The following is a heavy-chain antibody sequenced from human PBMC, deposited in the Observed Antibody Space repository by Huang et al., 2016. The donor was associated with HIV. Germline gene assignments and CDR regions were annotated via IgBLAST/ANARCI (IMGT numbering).Heavy chain of an antibody. V-gene: IGHV3-74*01. Sequence: EVQLVESGGGLVQPGGSLRLSCAASGFTFSSYWMHWVRQVPGKGVVWGSHMKSDGGSTNDADSVKGRFTISRDNAKNTLYLQMNSLRAEDTAVYYCARGSRQGKYYYGSGTAYWGQGTLVTVSS. D-gene: IGHD3-10*01. J-gene: IGHJ4*02. CDR2: MKSDGGST. CDR1: GFTFSSYW. CDR3: ARGSRQGKYYYGSGTAY.